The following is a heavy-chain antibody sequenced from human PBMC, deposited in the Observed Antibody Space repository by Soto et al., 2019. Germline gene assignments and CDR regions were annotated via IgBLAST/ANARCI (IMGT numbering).Heavy chain of an antibody. CDR2: IYYSGST. D-gene: IGHD3-16*02. Sequence: SETLSLTCTVSGGSISSYYWSWIRQPPGKGLEWIGYIYYSGSTNYNPSLKSRVTISVDTSKNQFSLKLSSVTAADTAVYYCARETRAKGVIVLLDAFDIWGQGTMVTVSS. CDR3: ARETRAKGVIVLLDAFDI. CDR1: GGSISSYY. J-gene: IGHJ3*02. V-gene: IGHV4-59*01.